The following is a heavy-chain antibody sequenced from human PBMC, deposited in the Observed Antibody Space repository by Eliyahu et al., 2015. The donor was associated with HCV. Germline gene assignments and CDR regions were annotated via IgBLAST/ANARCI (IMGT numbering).Heavy chain of an antibody. J-gene: IGHJ4*02. CDR3: ATMTVVTPYQFDY. Sequence: EVQVVESGGGLFKPGGSLRLSCAASGFTFSTYSMTWVRQAPGKGLEWVSSISGDSNYIYYADSVKGRFTISRDNAKKSLYLQMNSLRAEDTALYYCATMTVVTPYQFDYWGQGILVTVSS. CDR1: GFTFSTYS. D-gene: IGHD2-21*02. CDR2: ISGDSNYI. V-gene: IGHV3-21*01.